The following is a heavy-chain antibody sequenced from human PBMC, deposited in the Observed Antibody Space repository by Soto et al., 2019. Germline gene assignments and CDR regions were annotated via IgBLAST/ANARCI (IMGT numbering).Heavy chain of an antibody. CDR3: ARTSAAGKYYYGMDV. V-gene: IGHV5-51*01. CDR1: GYSFTSYW. Sequence: GESLKISFKGSGYSFTSYWIGWVRQMPGKGLEWMGIIYPGDSDTRYSPPFQGQVTISADKSISTAYLQWSSLKASDTAMYYCARTSAAGKYYYGMDVWGQGTTVTVSS. D-gene: IGHD6-13*01. CDR2: IYPGDSDT. J-gene: IGHJ6*02.